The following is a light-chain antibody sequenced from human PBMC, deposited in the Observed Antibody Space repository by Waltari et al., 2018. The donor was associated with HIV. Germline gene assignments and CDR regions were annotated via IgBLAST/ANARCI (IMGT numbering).Light chain of an antibody. V-gene: IGLV3-9*01. CDR3: QVWDSGAVI. CDR2: ADS. J-gene: IGLJ2*01. CDR1: YLGTKS. Sequence: YEVTQARSVSVTLGQTAKITCGGNYLGTKSVHWYQQRPGQAPTLVIFADSGRPSGVPDRFSGSSSGNLATLSINRVQSGDEADYYCQVWDSGAVIFGGGTKLTV.